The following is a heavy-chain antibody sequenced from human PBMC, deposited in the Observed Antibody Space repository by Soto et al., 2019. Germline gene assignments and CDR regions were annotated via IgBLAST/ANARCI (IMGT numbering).Heavy chain of an antibody. V-gene: IGHV1-2*02. J-gene: IGHJ4*02. D-gene: IGHD6-19*01. CDR3: AAPSGGLAVAR. CDR2: INPNNGAT. Sequence: QVQLVQSGAEVKKPGASVKVSCKASGYTFTIYYIHWVRQAPGQGLEWMGWINPNNGATNYAQKFQGRVTLTRDTSISTAYMDLSRLRSDDTDVYYCAAPSGGLAVARWGQGSLVTVS. CDR1: GYTFTIYY.